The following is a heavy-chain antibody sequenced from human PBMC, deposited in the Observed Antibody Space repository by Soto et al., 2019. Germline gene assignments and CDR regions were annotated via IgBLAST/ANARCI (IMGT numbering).Heavy chain of an antibody. J-gene: IGHJ5*01. V-gene: IGHV6-1*01. CDR1: GDSVSSKSAT. D-gene: IGHD1-26*01. Sequence: SQTLSLTCAISGDSVSSKSATWNWIRQSPSRGLEWLGRTYYRSKWSTDYAVSVNNRITINPDTSKNQFSLQLNSVTPEDTAMYYCTRALRGSYDSWGQGTLVTVSS. CDR3: TRALRGSYDS. CDR2: TYYRSKWST.